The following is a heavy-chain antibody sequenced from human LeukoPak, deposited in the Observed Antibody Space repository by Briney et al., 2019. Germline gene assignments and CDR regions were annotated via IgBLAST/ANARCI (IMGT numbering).Heavy chain of an antibody. CDR2: ITTGRGET. CDR3: ARGRKQWRGGNYFDS. CDR1: GYTFTDYA. Sequence: ASVKVSCKASGYTFTDYALHWLRQAPGQSLEWMGWITTGRGETRYSQEVQRRITFTRDTSASTVYMDLSDLRSDDTAVYYCARGRKQWRGGNYFDSWGQGTLVAVSS. D-gene: IGHD6-19*01. V-gene: IGHV1-3*04. J-gene: IGHJ4*02.